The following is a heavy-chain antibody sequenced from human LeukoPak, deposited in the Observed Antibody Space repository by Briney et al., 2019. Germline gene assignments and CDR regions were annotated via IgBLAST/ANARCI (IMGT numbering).Heavy chain of an antibody. Sequence: GGSPRLSCAASGFPFSSYSMSWVRQAPGKGLEWVSGIVGTTGTTYYADSVMGRFTTSRDKSKNTLYLEMNSLRAEDTAVYYCVKDLSSWLPGVFDYWGQGTLVTVSS. CDR2: IVGTTGTT. D-gene: IGHD6-13*01. CDR3: VKDLSSWLPGVFDY. V-gene: IGHV3-23*01. J-gene: IGHJ4*02. CDR1: GFPFSSYS.